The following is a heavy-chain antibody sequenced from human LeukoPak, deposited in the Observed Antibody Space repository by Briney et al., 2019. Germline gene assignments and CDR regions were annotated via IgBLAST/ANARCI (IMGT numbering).Heavy chain of an antibody. V-gene: IGHV3-30*18. CDR3: AKSYDSSGFLFDY. D-gene: IGHD3-22*01. CDR1: GFTFNNAW. Sequence: PGGSLGLSCTASGFTFNNAWMTWVRQAPGKGLEWVAVISYDGSNKYYADSVKGRFTISRDNSKNTLYLQMNSLRAEDTAVYYCAKSYDSSGFLFDYWGQGTLVTVSS. J-gene: IGHJ4*02. CDR2: ISYDGSNK.